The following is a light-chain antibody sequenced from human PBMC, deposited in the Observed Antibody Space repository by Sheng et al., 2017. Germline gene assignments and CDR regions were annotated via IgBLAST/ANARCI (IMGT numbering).Light chain of an antibody. CDR1: QRIDSF. J-gene: IGKJ2*01. CDR3: QQSYSTPRN. V-gene: IGKV1-39*01. CDR2: AAS. Sequence: DIQMIQSPSSLSASVGDRVTITCRASQRIDSFLNWYQQKPGKAPRLLISAASSLHSGVPSRFSGSGSGTDFTLTISSLQPEDFATYYCQQSYSTPRNFGQGTKLEIK.